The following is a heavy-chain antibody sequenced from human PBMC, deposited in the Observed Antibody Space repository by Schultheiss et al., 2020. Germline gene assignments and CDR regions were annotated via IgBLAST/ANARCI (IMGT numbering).Heavy chain of an antibody. Sequence: GGSLRLSCAASGFTFSSYGMHWVRQAPGKGLEWVAVIWYDGSNKYYADSVKGRFTISRDNSKNTLYLQMNILRAEDTAVYYCARRGSGRTGWFDPWGQGTLVTVSS. J-gene: IGHJ5*02. D-gene: IGHD3-10*01. CDR2: IWYDGSNK. CDR3: ARRGSGRTGWFDP. V-gene: IGHV3-33*01. CDR1: GFTFSSYG.